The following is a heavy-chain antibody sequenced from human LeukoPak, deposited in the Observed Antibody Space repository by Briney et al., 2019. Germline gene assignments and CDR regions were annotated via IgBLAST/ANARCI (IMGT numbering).Heavy chain of an antibody. V-gene: IGHV4-59*11. Sequence: SETLSLTCTVSGGSISSHYWSWIRQPPGKGLEWIGYIYYSGNTNYNSSLKSRVTISVDTSKNQFSLKLSSVTAADTAVYYCARGTYDILTGYQNWFDPWGQGTLVTVSS. J-gene: IGHJ5*02. CDR2: IYYSGNT. CDR3: ARGTYDILTGYQNWFDP. CDR1: GGSISSHY. D-gene: IGHD3-9*01.